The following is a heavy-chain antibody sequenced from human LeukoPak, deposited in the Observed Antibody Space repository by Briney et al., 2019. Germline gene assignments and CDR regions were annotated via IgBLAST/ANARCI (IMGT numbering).Heavy chain of an antibody. D-gene: IGHD5-18*01. CDR2: INSDGSST. V-gene: IGHV3-74*01. Sequence: GGSLRLSCAASGFTFSRYWMHWVRQAPGKGLVWVSRINSDGSSTSYADSVKGRFTISRDNAKTTLYLEMNGLRAEDTAVYYCASDTVDTAVGIDYWGQGTLVTVSS. CDR3: ASDTVDTAVGIDY. J-gene: IGHJ4*02. CDR1: GFTFSRYW.